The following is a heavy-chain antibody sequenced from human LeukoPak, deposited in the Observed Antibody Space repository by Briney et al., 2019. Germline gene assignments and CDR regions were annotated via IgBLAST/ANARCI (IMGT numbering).Heavy chain of an antibody. V-gene: IGHV4-34*01. CDR3: ARVPCYYDSSGYDYYYYGMDV. CDR1: GGSFSGYY. Sequence: SETLSLTCAVYGGSFSGYYWSWIRQPPGKGLEWIGEINHSGSTNYNPSLKSRVTISVDTSKNQFSLKLSSVTAADTAVYYCARVPCYYDSSGYDYYYYGMDVWGQGTTVTVSS. CDR2: INHSGST. D-gene: IGHD3-22*01. J-gene: IGHJ6*02.